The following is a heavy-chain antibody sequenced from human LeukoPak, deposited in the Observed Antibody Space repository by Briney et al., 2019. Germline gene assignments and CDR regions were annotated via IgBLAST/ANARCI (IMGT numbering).Heavy chain of an antibody. CDR1: GGSIRNSGYY. V-gene: IGHV4-39*01. Sequence: SETLSLTCAVSGGSIRNSGYYWAWIRQPPGKGLEYIGNIHYSDSALYNPSLQSRATILVDTSKNQFSLKLSSVTAADTAVYYCARRRAAAGPFDYWGQGTLVTVSS. CDR2: IHYSDSA. CDR3: ARRRAAAGPFDY. D-gene: IGHD6-13*01. J-gene: IGHJ4*02.